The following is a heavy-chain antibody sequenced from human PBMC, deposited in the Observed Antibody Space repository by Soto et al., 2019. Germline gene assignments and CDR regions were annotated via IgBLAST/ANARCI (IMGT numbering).Heavy chain of an antibody. Sequence: SETLSLTCTVSGGSISSYYWSWIRQPPRKGLEWIGYIYYSGSTNYNPSLKSRVTISVDTSKNQFSLKLSSVTAADTAVYYCARAYYDFWSGYVANDAFDIWGQGTMVTVSS. D-gene: IGHD3-3*01. CDR2: IYYSGST. CDR3: ARAYYDFWSGYVANDAFDI. V-gene: IGHV4-59*01. CDR1: GGSISSYY. J-gene: IGHJ3*02.